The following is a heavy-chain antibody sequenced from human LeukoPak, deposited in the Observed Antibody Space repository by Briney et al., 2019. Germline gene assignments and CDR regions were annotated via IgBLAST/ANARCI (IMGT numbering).Heavy chain of an antibody. CDR2: IVVGSGIT. J-gene: IGHJ4*02. CDR1: GFTFTSSA. Sequence: ASVKVSCKASGFTFTSSAMQWVRQARGQRLEWIGWIVVGSGITNYAQKFQERVTITRDMSTSTAYMELSSLRSEDTAVYYCAAGSSSSLIDYWGQGALVTVSS. V-gene: IGHV1-58*02. CDR3: AAGSSSSLIDY. D-gene: IGHD6-6*01.